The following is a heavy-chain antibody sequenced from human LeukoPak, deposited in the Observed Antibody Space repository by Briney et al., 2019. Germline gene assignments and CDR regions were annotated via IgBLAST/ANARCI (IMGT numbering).Heavy chain of an antibody. CDR1: GFTFGDYA. CDR3: AKSLTRGQRNAFDV. CDR2: INWSSDSI. J-gene: IGHJ3*01. D-gene: IGHD6-25*01. V-gene: IGHV3-9*01. Sequence: PGRSLRLSCAASGFTFGDYAMYWVRQAPGKGLEWVSGINWSSDSIGYADSVKGRFTISRDNAKNSLYLQMNSLKGEDTALYYCAKSLTRGQRNAFDVWGQGTMVTVSS.